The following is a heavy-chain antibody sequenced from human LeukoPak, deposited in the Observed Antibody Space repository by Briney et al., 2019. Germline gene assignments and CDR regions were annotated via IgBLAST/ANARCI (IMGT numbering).Heavy chain of an antibody. CDR1: GFTFSSYG. Sequence: PGGSLRLSCAASGFTFSSYGMHWVRQAPGKGLEWVAFIRYDGSNKYYADSVKGRFTISRDNSKNTLYLQMNSLRAEDTAVYYCAKVVGHYYYYMDVWGKGTTVTVSS. CDR2: IRYDGSNK. D-gene: IGHD3-16*01. J-gene: IGHJ6*03. V-gene: IGHV3-30*02. CDR3: AKVVGHYYYYMDV.